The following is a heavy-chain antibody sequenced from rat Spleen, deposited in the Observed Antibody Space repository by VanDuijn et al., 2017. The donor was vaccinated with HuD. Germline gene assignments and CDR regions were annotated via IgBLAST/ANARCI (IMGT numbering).Heavy chain of an antibody. CDR1: GFTFSDYY. V-gene: IGHV5-22*01. CDR3: VKDKVGGYAFDY. D-gene: IGHD1-11*01. J-gene: IGHJ3*01. CDR2: INIDGGST. Sequence: EVQLVESGGVLVQPGRSMKLSCAASGFTFSDYYMAWVRQAPTKGLEWVSSINIDGGSTFYADSVKGRLTISRVNAENTVYLHMNSLRSEDTAKYYCVKDKVGGYAFDYWGQGTLVTVSS.